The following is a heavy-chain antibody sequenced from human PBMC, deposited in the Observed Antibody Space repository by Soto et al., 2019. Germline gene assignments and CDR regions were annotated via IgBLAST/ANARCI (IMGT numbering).Heavy chain of an antibody. CDR1: GGSISSGGYY. V-gene: IGHV4-31*03. D-gene: IGHD3-9*01. J-gene: IGHJ6*03. CDR2: IYYSGST. Sequence: PSETLSLTCTVSGGSISSGGYYWSWIRQHPGKGLEWIGYIYYSGSTYYNPSLKSRVTISVDTSKNQFSLKLSSVTAADTAVYYCARDNRGYYDILTGYYQGPYYMDVWGKGTTVTVSS. CDR3: ARDNRGYYDILTGYYQGPYYMDV.